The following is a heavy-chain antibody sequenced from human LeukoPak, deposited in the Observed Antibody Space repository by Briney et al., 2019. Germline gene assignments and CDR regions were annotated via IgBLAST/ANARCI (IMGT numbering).Heavy chain of an antibody. Sequence: GGSLRLSCAASGFTFSSYAMHWVRQAPGKGLEWVAVISYDGSNKYYADSVKGRFTISRDNSKNTLYLQMNSLRAEDTAVYYCARDGLPYRSGWYYFDYWGQGTLVAVSA. CDR1: GFTFSSYA. V-gene: IGHV3-30-3*01. CDR3: ARDGLPYRSGWYYFDY. CDR2: ISYDGSNK. D-gene: IGHD6-19*01. J-gene: IGHJ4*02.